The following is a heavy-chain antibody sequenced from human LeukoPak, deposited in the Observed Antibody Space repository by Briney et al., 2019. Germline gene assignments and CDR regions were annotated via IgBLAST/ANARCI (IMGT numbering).Heavy chain of an antibody. CDR2: IHSSGNT. D-gene: IGHD3-22*01. CDR3: ARGGSTMTANAPSVAFDI. J-gene: IGHJ3*02. CDR1: SDSISTHY. Sequence: PSETLSLTCTVSSDSISTHYWSWIRQPAGKGLEWIGRIHSSGNTDYNPSLKSRVTMSIDTSKSRFSLKLSSVTAADTAVYYCARGGSTMTANAPSVAFDIWGQGTMVTVSS. V-gene: IGHV4-4*07.